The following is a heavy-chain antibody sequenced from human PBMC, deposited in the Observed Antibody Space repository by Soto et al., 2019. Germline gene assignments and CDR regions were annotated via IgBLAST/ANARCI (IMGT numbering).Heavy chain of an antibody. Sequence: QVQLVESEGGVVQPGRSLRLSCAASGFSFSAFGMHWVRQAPGKGLEWVAVISNDGNSQHYADSVKGRFSISRDNSKNTFYLQMNSLSVEETAVYYCAKTITTVGVSSTGRGALLDYWGQGTLVSVSS. V-gene: IGHV3-30*18. CDR3: AKTITTVGVSSTGRGALLDY. CDR1: GFSFSAFG. CDR2: ISNDGNSQ. D-gene: IGHD3-3*01. J-gene: IGHJ4*02.